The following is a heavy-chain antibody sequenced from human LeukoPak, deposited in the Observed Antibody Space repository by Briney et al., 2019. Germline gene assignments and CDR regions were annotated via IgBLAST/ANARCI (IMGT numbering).Heavy chain of an antibody. D-gene: IGHD5-18*01. Sequence: GGSLRLSCAASGLTFSKYSMTWVRQAPGKGLEWVSFIDTSSTTMYYTDSVKGRFTISRDNAKNSLYLQMNNLRDEDTAVYYCARDGDGYYHWGQGSLVTVSS. CDR2: IDTSSTTM. J-gene: IGHJ4*02. V-gene: IGHV3-48*02. CDR3: ARDGDGYYH. CDR1: GLTFSKYS.